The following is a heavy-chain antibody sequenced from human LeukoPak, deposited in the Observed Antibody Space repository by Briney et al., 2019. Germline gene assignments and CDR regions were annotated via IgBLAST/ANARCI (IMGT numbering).Heavy chain of an antibody. J-gene: IGHJ4*02. CDR1: GFTFDDYG. CDR3: AKYFVGQMAPFDC. Sequence: GSLRLSCAASGFTFDDYGMSWVRQAPGKGLDWVSGINWSGRDTNYADSVKGRFTISRDSAKKSLHLQMNSLRAEDTALYYCAKYFVGQMAPFDCWGQGTLVTVSS. CDR2: INWSGRDT. D-gene: IGHD2/OR15-2a*01. V-gene: IGHV3-20*04.